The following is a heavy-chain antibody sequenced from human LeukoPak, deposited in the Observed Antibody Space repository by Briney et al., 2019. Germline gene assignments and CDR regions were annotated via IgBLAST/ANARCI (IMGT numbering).Heavy chain of an antibody. CDR2: IGTTSGAI. V-gene: IGHV3-48*01. J-gene: IGHJ4*02. CDR1: GFTFNAFG. D-gene: IGHD4-17*01. CDR3: AKDLRSPFDY. Sequence: GGSLRLSCAASGFTFNAFGMNWVRQAPGKGLEWVSYIGTTSGAIYYADSVKGRFTISRDNSKNTLYLQMNSLRAEDTAVYYCAKDLRSPFDYWGQGTLVTVSS.